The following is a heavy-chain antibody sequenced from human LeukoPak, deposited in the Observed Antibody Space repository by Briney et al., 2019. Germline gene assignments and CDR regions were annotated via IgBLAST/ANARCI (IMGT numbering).Heavy chain of an antibody. D-gene: IGHD3-22*01. CDR1: GYTFTSYA. V-gene: IGHV1-3*01. J-gene: IGHJ4*02. CDR2: INAGNGNT. Sequence: ASVKASCKVSGYTFTSYAMHWVRQAPGQRLEWMGWINAGNGNTKYSQKFQGRVTITRDTSASTAYMELSSLRSEDTAVYYCARLGSHYYDSSGYYYEGPFDYWGQGTLVTVSS. CDR3: ARLGSHYYDSSGYYYEGPFDY.